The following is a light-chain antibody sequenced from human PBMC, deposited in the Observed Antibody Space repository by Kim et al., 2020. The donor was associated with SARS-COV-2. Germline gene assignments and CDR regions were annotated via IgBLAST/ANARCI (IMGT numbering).Light chain of an antibody. V-gene: IGKV3-11*01. Sequence: EIVLTQSPATLSLSPGERATLSCRASQSLSRYLAWYQQKPGQAPRLLIYDASNRATGIPARFSGSESGTDFTLTISSLEPEDFAVYYCQQRGKFGQGTRLEIK. J-gene: IGKJ5*01. CDR1: QSLSRY. CDR2: DAS. CDR3: QQRGK.